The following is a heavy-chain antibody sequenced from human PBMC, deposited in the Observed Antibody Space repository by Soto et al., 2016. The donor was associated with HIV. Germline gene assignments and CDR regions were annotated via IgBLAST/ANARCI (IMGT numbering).Heavy chain of an antibody. CDR3: AREVFYGDYGGGYFDL. CDR2: IYYSGST. Sequence: QVQLQESGPGLVKPSQTLSLTCTVSGGSISSGGYYWSWIRQHPGKGLEWIGYIYYSGSTYYNPSLKSRVTISVGTSKNQFSLKLSSVTAADTAVYYCAREVFYGDYGGGYFDLVGPWHLVTVSS. D-gene: IGHD4-17*01. J-gene: IGHJ2*01. CDR1: GGSISSGGYY. V-gene: IGHV4-31*03.